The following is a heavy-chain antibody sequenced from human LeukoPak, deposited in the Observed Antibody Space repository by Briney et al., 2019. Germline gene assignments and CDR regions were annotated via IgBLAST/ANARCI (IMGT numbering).Heavy chain of an antibody. V-gene: IGHV3-11*01. CDR2: VSSSGSTI. D-gene: IGHD2-15*01. CDR1: GFTFGDYY. J-gene: IGHJ6*02. Sequence: GGSLRLSCAASGFTFGDYYMSWIRQAPGKGLEWVSYVSSSGSTIYYADSVKGRFTISRDNAKNSLYLQMNSLRAEDTAVYYCARDSRYCSGGSCPYYYYYGMDVWGQGTTVTVSS. CDR3: ARDSRYCSGGSCPYYYYYGMDV.